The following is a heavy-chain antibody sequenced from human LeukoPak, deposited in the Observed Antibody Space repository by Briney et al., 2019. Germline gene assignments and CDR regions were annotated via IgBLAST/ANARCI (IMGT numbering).Heavy chain of an antibody. CDR1: GLTFSAYS. J-gene: IGHJ4*02. CDR3: ARGRDYPYYFDY. CDR2: ISSNGGST. D-gene: IGHD4-17*01. V-gene: IGHV3-64*01. Sequence: GGSLRLSCAASGLTFSAYSMHWVRQAPGKGLEYVSTISSNGGSTYYANSVKGRFTISRDNSKSTLYLQMGSLRADDMAVYYCARGRDYPYYFDYWGQGALVTVSS.